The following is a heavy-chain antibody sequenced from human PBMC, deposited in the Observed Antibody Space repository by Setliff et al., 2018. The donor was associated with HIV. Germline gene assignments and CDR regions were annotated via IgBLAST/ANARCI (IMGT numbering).Heavy chain of an antibody. CDR2: IYYTGSA. V-gene: IGHV4-39*01. J-gene: IGHJ2*01. Sequence: SETLSLTCSVSADSITNTLYSWGWIRQPPGKGLECIGTIYYTGSASYNPSLKSRVSMSVDTSKNQFSLKLTSVTAADTAVYHCSKLADGGYDFRGYFDLWGRGTLVTVSS. D-gene: IGHD5-12*01. CDR3: SKLADGGYDFRGYFDL. CDR1: ADSITNTLYS.